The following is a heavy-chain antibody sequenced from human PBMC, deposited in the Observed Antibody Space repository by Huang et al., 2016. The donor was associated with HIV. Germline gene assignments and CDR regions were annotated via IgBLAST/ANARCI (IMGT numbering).Heavy chain of an antibody. CDR1: GFTFSSYA. D-gene: IGHD3-10*01. V-gene: IGHV3-21*01. CDR3: ARPQGDKIRGIIRSYYYYYGMDV. Sequence: EVQLVESGGGLVKPGGSLRLSCAASGFTFSSYAMNWVRQAPGKGLEWVSSIGSSSSYIHYVESVKGRITRSRDDAKSSLFLQMNSLRAEDTAVYYCARPQGDKIRGIIRSYYYYYGMDVWGQGTTVTVSS. J-gene: IGHJ6*02. CDR2: IGSSSSYI.